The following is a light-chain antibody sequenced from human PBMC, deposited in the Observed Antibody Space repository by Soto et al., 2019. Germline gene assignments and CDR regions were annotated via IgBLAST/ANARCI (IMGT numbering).Light chain of an antibody. V-gene: IGLV2-23*02. Sequence: QSALTQPASVSGSPGQSITISCTGTSSDVGRYNLVSWYQQHPGKAPKLMIYEVSKRPSGVSKRVSGSKSGNTASLTISGLRAEDEADYYCCSYAGSSTVVFGGGTKLTVL. CDR2: EVS. CDR3: CSYAGSSTVV. CDR1: SSDVGRYNL. J-gene: IGLJ2*01.